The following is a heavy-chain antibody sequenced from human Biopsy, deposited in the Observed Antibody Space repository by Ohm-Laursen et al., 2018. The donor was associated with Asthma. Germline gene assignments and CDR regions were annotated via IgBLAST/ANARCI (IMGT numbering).Heavy chain of an antibody. J-gene: IGHJ4*02. V-gene: IGHV4-59*07. D-gene: IGHD6-19*01. Sequence: SDTLSLTCGVYGGSISSFYWSWIRQSPEKGLEWMGYVYWTGSTNYNPSLKSRVTMSVDTSKNRMFLELTSVTAVDTAIYYCVRAVRNEQWLAPFDYWGQGKPVTVSS. CDR1: GGSISSFY. CDR3: VRAVRNEQWLAPFDY. CDR2: VYWTGST.